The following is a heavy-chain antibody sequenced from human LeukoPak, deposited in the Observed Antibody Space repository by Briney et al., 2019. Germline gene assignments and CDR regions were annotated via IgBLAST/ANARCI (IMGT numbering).Heavy chain of an antibody. CDR3: ARDGYGLDTPMVSTIFDS. Sequence: GGSLRLSCAASRFTFSSYAVHWVRQAPGKGLEWVAVISYDGSNKYYAHSVRARFTISRDNSKNTLYLQMNSLRAEDTAVYFCARDGYGLDTPMVSTIFDSWGQGTPVTVSS. CDR2: ISYDGSNK. V-gene: IGHV3-30-3*01. D-gene: IGHD5-18*01. J-gene: IGHJ4*02. CDR1: RFTFSSYA.